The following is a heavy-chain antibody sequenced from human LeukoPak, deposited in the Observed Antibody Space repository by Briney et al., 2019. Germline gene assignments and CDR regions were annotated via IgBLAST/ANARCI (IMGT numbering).Heavy chain of an antibody. CDR1: GYTFTSYY. J-gene: IGHJ4*02. CDR2: ISAYNGNT. Sequence: ASVKVSCKASGYTFTSYYMHWVRQAPGQGLEWMGWISAYNGNTHYAQKLQGRVTMTTDTSTSTVYMELRSLRSDDTAVYYCARGSPPRRSYDSRGYYSYYFDYWGQGTLVTVSS. D-gene: IGHD3-22*01. V-gene: IGHV1-18*04. CDR3: ARGSPPRRSYDSRGYYSYYFDY.